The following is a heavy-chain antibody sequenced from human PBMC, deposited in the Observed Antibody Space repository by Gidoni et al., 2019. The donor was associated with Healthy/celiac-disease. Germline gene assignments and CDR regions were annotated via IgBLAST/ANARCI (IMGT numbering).Heavy chain of an antibody. CDR3: AKVSAGGDGEVGAFDI. CDR1: GFTFGSAA. CDR2: IRGIGASS. J-gene: IGHJ3*02. Sequence: EVTLLGSVGSLVQPGGYLRLSCAAYGFTFGSAAMSWVRQAPGKGLGLVSAIRGIGASSYYADSVQGRFPISRYTSKNPLYLQTNSLRAAATAVYYCAKVSAGGDGEVGAFDIWGKVTMVPVSS. V-gene: IGHV3-23*01. D-gene: IGHD4-17*01.